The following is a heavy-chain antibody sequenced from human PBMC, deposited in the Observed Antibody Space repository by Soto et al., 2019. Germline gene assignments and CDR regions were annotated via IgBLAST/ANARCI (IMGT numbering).Heavy chain of an antibody. CDR3: ARVSVAADPY. J-gene: IGHJ4*02. CDR1: GFTFSSYS. D-gene: IGHD6-19*01. Sequence: EVQLVESGGGLVKPGGSLRLSCAASGFTFSSYSMTWVRQAPGKGLEWVSSISSSSSYIYYADSVKGRFTISRDNAKNSLYLQMNSLRAEDTAVYYCARVSVAADPYWGQGTLVTVSS. CDR2: ISSSSSYI. V-gene: IGHV3-21*01.